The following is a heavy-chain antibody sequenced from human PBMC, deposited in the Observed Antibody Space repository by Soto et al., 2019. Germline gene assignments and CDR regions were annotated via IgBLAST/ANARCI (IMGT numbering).Heavy chain of an antibody. CDR1: GGSISSGGYY. CDR3: ARVGYDRGYFDY. D-gene: IGHD3-22*01. Sequence: QVQLQESGPGLVKPSQTLSLTCTVSGGSISSGGYYWSWIRQHPGKGLEWIGYIYYSGSTYYNPSLKSGXXIXVXXSKNQFSLKLSSVTAADTAVYYCARVGYDRGYFDYWGQGTLVTVSS. CDR2: IYYSGST. J-gene: IGHJ4*02. V-gene: IGHV4-31*03.